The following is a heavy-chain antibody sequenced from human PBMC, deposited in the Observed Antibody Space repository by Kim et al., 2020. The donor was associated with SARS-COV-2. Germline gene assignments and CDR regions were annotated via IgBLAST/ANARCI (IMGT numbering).Heavy chain of an antibody. CDR3: AREGSSSGWYSDY. D-gene: IGHD6-19*01. V-gene: IGHV3-7*01. J-gene: IGHJ4*02. CDR1: GFTFSSYW. CDR2: IKQDGSEK. Sequence: GGSLRLSCAASGFTFSSYWMSWVREAPGKGLEWVANIKQDGSEKYYVDSVKGRFTISRDNAKNSLYLQMNSLRAEDTAVYYCAREGSSSGWYSDYWGQGTLVTVSS.